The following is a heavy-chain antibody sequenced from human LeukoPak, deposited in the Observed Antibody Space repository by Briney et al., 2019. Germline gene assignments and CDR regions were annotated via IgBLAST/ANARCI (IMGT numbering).Heavy chain of an antibody. Sequence: SQTLSLTCTFSDFSLSTPGMGVGWIRQPPGKALEWLAFIYYNDDKRYSPSLRSRLTFTRDTSKNQVVLAMTNMDPVDTATYYCAHLVVTIDWRSYFDYWGQGALVTVSS. J-gene: IGHJ4*02. V-gene: IGHV2-5*01. CDR3: AHLVVTIDWRSYFDY. CDR2: IYYNDDK. CDR1: DFSLSTPGMG. D-gene: IGHD3-9*01.